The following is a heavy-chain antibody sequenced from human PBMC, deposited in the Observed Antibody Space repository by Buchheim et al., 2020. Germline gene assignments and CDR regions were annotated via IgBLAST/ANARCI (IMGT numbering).Heavy chain of an antibody. CDR2: IKQDGSEK. J-gene: IGHJ6*02. D-gene: IGHD5-18*01. Sequence: EVQLVESGGGLVQPGGSLRLSCAASGFTFSSYWMSWVRQAPGKGLEWVANIKQDGSEKYYVDSVKGRFTISRDNAKNSLYLQMNSLRAEDTAVYYCARESPLLRGYSYGLYYYYGMDVWGQGTT. CDR1: GFTFSSYW. V-gene: IGHV3-7*03. CDR3: ARESPLLRGYSYGLYYYYGMDV.